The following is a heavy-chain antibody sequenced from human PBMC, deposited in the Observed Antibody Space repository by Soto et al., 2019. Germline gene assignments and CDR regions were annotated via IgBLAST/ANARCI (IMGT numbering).Heavy chain of an antibody. D-gene: IGHD3-10*01. CDR3: ARGPQYGSGSFGYEN. J-gene: IGHJ4*02. V-gene: IGHV3-48*02. CDR1: GFTFSSYS. CDR2: ISSSSSTI. Sequence: GGSLRLSCAASGFTFSSYSMNWVRQAPGKGLEWVSYISSSSSTIYYADSVKGRFTISRDNAKNSLYLQMNSLRDEDTAVYYCARGPQYGSGSFGYENWGQGTLVTVSS.